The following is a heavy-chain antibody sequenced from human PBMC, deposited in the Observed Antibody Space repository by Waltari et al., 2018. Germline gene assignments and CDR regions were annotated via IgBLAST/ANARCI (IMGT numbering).Heavy chain of an antibody. CDR1: GFTFDDYA. CDR3: AGGLVGAFDI. J-gene: IGHJ3*02. D-gene: IGHD3-10*01. Sequence: EVQLVESGGGLVQPGRSLRLSCAASGFTFDDYAMHWVRQAPGKGLEWVAGISLNSGSIGYADSLKGRFTISRDNAKNSLYLQMNSLRAEDTALYYCAGGLVGAFDIWGQGTMVTVSS. CDR2: ISLNSGSI. V-gene: IGHV3-9*01.